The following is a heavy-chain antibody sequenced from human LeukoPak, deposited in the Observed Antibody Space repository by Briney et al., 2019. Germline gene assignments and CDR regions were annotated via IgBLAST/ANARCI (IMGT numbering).Heavy chain of an antibody. J-gene: IGHJ5*02. D-gene: IGHD3-22*01. CDR3: ARDATKGYYDSSRSRWNWFDP. CDR1: GFTFSSYW. V-gene: IGHV3-74*01. CDR2: IISDGSST. Sequence: GGSLRLSCAASGFTFSSYWMHWVRQAPGKGLVWVSRIISDGSSTSYADSVKGRFTISRDNAKNTLYLQMNSLRAEDTAVYYCARDATKGYYDSSRSRWNWFDPWGQGTLVTVSS.